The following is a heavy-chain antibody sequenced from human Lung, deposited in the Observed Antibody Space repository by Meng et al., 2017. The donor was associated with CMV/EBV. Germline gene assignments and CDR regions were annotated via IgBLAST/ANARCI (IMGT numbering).Heavy chain of an antibody. Sequence: SGFIFSDRYMDWLRQAQGKGLEWVARSRNKASSYTTEYAASVKGRCTISRDESENSLYLQMNSLQAEDTAVYYCARGSPATRYFDLWGRGTLVTVSS. V-gene: IGHV3-72*01. D-gene: IGHD1-1*01. CDR3: ARGSPATRYFDL. CDR1: GFIFSDRY. J-gene: IGHJ2*01. CDR2: SRNKASSYTT.